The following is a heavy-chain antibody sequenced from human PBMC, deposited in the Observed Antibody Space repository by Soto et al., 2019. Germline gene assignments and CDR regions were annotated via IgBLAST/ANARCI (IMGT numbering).Heavy chain of an antibody. CDR2: ISYDGSNK. J-gene: IGHJ4*02. V-gene: IGHV3-30-3*01. CDR3: ARVLSGGHKIIDY. D-gene: IGHD2-15*01. CDR1: GFTFSSYA. Sequence: GGSLRLSCAASGFTFSSYAMHWVRQAPGKGLEWVAVISYDGSNKYYADSVKGRFTISRDNSKNTLYLQMNSLRAEDTAVYYCARVLSGGHKIIDYWGQGTLVTVSS.